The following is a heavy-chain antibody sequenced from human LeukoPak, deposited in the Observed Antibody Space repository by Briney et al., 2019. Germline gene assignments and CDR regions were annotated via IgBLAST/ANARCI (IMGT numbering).Heavy chain of an antibody. V-gene: IGHV5-51*01. CDR1: GQSFTNYW. Sequence: GESLKISCKCSGQSFTNYWIGWVRQLPGKGLEWLGIIYPGDSDTRYSPSFQGQVTISADKSISTTYLHWSSLRASDTAMYYCARHYSDHLDYWGQGTLVTVSS. J-gene: IGHJ4*02. CDR2: IYPGDSDT. D-gene: IGHD4-17*01. CDR3: ARHYSDHLDY.